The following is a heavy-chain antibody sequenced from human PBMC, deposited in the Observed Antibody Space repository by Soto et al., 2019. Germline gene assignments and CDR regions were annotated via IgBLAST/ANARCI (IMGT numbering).Heavy chain of an antibody. CDR2: FGSAGDI. J-gene: IGHJ6*02. D-gene: IGHD3-16*01. CDR3: ARGGPNWDYYFYGMAV. V-gene: IGHV3-13*01. CDR1: GFTFNNYD. Sequence: LRLSCAASGFTFNNYDMLWVRQAPGKGLEWVSTFGSAGDIYYSDSVKGRFTISRDNARNSLYLQMNSLRAADTAVYYCARGGPNWDYYFYGMAVWGQGTTVTVSS.